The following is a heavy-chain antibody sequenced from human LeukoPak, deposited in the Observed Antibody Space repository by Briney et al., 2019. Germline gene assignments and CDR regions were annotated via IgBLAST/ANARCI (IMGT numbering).Heavy chain of an antibody. Sequence: RGSLRLSCAASGFTFSDYYMSWIRQAPGKGLEWVSYISSSSSYTNYADSVKGRFTISRDNAKNSLYLQMNSLRAEDTAVYYCARDPANYGSGSYYPDYWGQGTLVTDCS. D-gene: IGHD3-10*01. CDR3: ARDPANYGSGSYYPDY. CDR2: ISSSSSYT. V-gene: IGHV3-11*05. J-gene: IGHJ4*02. CDR1: GFTFSDYY.